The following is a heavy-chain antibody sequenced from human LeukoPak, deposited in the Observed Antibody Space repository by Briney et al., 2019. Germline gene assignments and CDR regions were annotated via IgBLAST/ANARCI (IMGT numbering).Heavy chain of an antibody. Sequence: SGTLSLTCAVSGGSISSSNWWSWVRQPPGKGLEWIGEIYHSGSTNYNPSLKGRVTISVDKSKNQFSLKLSSVTAADTAVYYCARSSYYDYVWGSYRYGPFDYWGQGTLVTVSS. CDR2: IYHSGST. CDR1: GGSISSSNW. V-gene: IGHV4-4*02. J-gene: IGHJ4*02. CDR3: ARSSYYDYVWGSYRYGPFDY. D-gene: IGHD3-16*02.